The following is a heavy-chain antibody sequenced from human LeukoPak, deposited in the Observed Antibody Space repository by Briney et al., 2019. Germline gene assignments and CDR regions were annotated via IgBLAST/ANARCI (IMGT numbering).Heavy chain of an antibody. CDR1: GFPFNAYW. Sequence: TGGSLRLSSAASGFPFNAYWMTWVSQAPGKGLEWVSSISGSDDGTYYADSVKGRFTISRDNSKNTLYLQMNSLRAEDTAVYYCAKRGPIYSSSPGNYFDYWGQGTLVTVSS. CDR3: AKRGPIYSSSPGNYFDY. J-gene: IGHJ4*02. V-gene: IGHV3-23*01. CDR2: ISGSDDGT. D-gene: IGHD6-6*01.